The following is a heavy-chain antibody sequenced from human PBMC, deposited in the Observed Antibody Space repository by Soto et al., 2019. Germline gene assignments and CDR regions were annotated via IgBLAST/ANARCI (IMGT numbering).Heavy chain of an antibody. Sequence: QVQLVESGGGVVQPGRSLRLSCAASGFTFSSYGMHWVRQAPGKGLEWVAVISYDGSNKYYADSVKGRFTISRDNSKNTLYLQMNSLRAEDTAVYYCAKSDVVVVAPDYFDYWGQGTLVTVSS. J-gene: IGHJ4*02. CDR3: AKSDVVVVAPDYFDY. D-gene: IGHD2-15*01. V-gene: IGHV3-30*18. CDR2: ISYDGSNK. CDR1: GFTFSSYG.